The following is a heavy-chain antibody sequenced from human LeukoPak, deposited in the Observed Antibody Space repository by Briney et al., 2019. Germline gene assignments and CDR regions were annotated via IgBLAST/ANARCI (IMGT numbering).Heavy chain of an antibody. J-gene: IGHJ3*01. CDR3: ARLRLRYTSDGDITPYEAVDV. CDR1: GASITAYY. Sequence: PSETLSLTCSVSGASITAYYWSWIRQPPGRALEWIGYFVSRGPTDYNPSLKSRVTMSVDTSINQFALKLNSVTAADTAVYYCARLRLRYTSDGDITPYEAVDVWGQGTVVTVSS. D-gene: IGHD2-21*01. CDR2: FVSRGPT. V-gene: IGHV4-59*08.